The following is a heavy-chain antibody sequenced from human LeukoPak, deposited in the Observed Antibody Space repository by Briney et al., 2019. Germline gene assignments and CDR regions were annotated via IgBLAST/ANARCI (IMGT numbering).Heavy chain of an antibody. CDR2: TYQRSKWSS. CDR1: GDSLSSSGDA. D-gene: IGHD3-22*01. V-gene: IGHV6-1*01. J-gene: IGHJ4*02. Sequence: SQTLSLTCVISGDSLSSSGDAWNWLRQSPSGRLEWLGRTYQRSKWSSDYALSVRSRITVDPDTSKNQFSLQLYSVTPEDTAVYYCARDGPNSSGYYFWGQGTLVTVSS. CDR3: ARDGPNSSGYYF.